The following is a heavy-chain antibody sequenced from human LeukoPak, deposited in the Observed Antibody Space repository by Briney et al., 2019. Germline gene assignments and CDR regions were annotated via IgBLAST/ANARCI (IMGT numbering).Heavy chain of an antibody. J-gene: IGHJ6*03. CDR3: AKDAITVAGSARNYYYYMDV. V-gene: IGHV3-23*01. Sequence: GGSLRLSCAASGFTFSNYAMSWVRQAPGKGLEWVSAISGSGGSTYHADSVKGRFTISRDNSKNTLDLQMNSLRAEDTAVYYCAKDAITVAGSARNYYYYMDVWGEGTTVTVSS. CDR1: GFTFSNYA. D-gene: IGHD6-19*01. CDR2: ISGSGGST.